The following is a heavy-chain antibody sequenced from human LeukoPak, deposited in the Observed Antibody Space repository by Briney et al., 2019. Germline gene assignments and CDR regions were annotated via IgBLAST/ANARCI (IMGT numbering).Heavy chain of an antibody. CDR1: GFSLSSYM. CDR2: ITSGGST. V-gene: IGHV3-23*01. D-gene: IGHD3-22*01. J-gene: IGHJ4*02. Sequence: SGGSLRLSCAASGFSLSSYMMSWVCQAPGQGLEWVSTITSGGSTYYVDSVRGRFTISRDNSENTLYLQMNSLRAEDTAVYYCLKRPFYDGGGFTFEYWGQGTLVTVSS. CDR3: LKRPFYDGGGFTFEY.